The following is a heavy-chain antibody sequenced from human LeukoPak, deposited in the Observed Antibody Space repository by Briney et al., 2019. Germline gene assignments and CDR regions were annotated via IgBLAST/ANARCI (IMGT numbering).Heavy chain of an antibody. CDR3: ARHPAYCSSTSCYVGDDAFDI. CDR2: IYPGDSDT. Sequence: GESLKISCKGSGYSFTSYWIGWVRQMPGKGLEWMGIIYPGDSDTRYSPSFQGQVTISADKSISTAYLQWSSLKASDTAMYYCARHPAYCSSTSCYVGDDAFDIWGQGTMVTVSS. V-gene: IGHV5-51*01. D-gene: IGHD2-2*01. CDR1: GYSFTSYW. J-gene: IGHJ3*02.